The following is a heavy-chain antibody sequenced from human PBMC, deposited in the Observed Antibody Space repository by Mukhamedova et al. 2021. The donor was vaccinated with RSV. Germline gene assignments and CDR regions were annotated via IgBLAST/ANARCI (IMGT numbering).Heavy chain of an antibody. CDR2: IYYSGST. V-gene: IGHV4-59*01. D-gene: IGHD5-18*01. Sequence: IGYIYYSGSTNYNPSLKSRVTISVDTSKNQFSLKLSSVTAADTAVYYCARVAPSRRGYSYGRPYWYFDPWGRGTLGTGSS. CDR3: ARVAPSRRGYSYGRPYWYFDP. J-gene: IGHJ2*01.